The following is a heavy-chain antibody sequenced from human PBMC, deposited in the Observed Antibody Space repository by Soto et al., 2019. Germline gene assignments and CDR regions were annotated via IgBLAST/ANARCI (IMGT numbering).Heavy chain of an antibody. D-gene: IGHD1-1*01. CDR1: GGTFSSYA. J-gene: IGHJ6*02. V-gene: IGHV1-69*12. CDR3: ARDYPGRGGMDV. Sequence: QVQLVQSGAEVKKPGSSVKVSFKASGGTFSSYAISWVRQAPGQGLEWMGGIIPIFGTANYAQKFQGRVTITADESTSTAYMELSSLRSEDAAVYYCARDYPGRGGMDVWGQGTTVTVSS. CDR2: IIPIFGTA.